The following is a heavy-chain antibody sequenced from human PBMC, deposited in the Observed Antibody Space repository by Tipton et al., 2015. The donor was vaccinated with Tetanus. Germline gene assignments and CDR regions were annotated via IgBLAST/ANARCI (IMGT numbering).Heavy chain of an antibody. CDR1: GASLRGGDYH. CDR2: ISGRWAT. Sequence: TLSLTCTVSGASLRGGDYHWSWIRQPPGKGLEWLAYISGRWATNSNYYLKSRITMKRDTSRKQFSLTLTSVTPADTAVYFCARANYASFKKGPFDSWGQGSLVIVSS. CDR3: ARANYASFKKGPFDS. J-gene: IGHJ4*02. V-gene: IGHV4-61*08. D-gene: IGHD1-7*01.